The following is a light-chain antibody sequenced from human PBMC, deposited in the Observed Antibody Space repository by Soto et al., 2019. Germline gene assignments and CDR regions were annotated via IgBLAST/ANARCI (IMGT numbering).Light chain of an antibody. J-gene: IGKJ4*01. CDR1: QSVSSY. CDR3: QQRSNWPPRLT. V-gene: IGKV3-11*01. Sequence: ELVLTQSPATLSLSPGERATLSCRASQSVSSYLAWYQQKPGQAPRLLIYDASNRATGIPARFSGSGSGTDFTLTITSLEPEDSAVYYCQQRSNWPPRLTFGGGTKVEIK. CDR2: DAS.